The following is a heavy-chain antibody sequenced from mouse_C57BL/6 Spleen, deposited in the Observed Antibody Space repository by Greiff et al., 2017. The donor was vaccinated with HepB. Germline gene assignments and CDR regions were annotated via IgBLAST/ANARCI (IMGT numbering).Heavy chain of an antibody. Sequence: EVQRVESGGDLVKPGGSLKLSCAASGFTFSSYGMSWVRQTPDKRLEWVATISSGGSYTYYPDSVKGRFTISRDNAKNTLYLQMSSLKSEDTAMYYCASYYDYDEAYWGQRTLVTVSA. J-gene: IGHJ3*01. CDR1: GFTFSSYG. D-gene: IGHD2-4*01. V-gene: IGHV5-6*01. CDR2: ISSGGSYT. CDR3: ASYYDYDEAY.